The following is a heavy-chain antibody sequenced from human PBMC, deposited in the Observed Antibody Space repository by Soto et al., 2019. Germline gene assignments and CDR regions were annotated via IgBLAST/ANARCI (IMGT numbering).Heavy chain of an antibody. CDR1: GGSISSSSYY. D-gene: IGHD2-2*01. CDR2: IYYSGST. Sequence: SETLSLTCTVSGGSISSSSYYWGWIRQPPGKGLEWIGSIYYSGSTYYNPSLKSRVTISVDTSKNQFSLKLSSVTAADTAVYYCARISWYQPNWFDPWGQGTLVTVSS. V-gene: IGHV4-39*01. CDR3: ARISWYQPNWFDP. J-gene: IGHJ5*02.